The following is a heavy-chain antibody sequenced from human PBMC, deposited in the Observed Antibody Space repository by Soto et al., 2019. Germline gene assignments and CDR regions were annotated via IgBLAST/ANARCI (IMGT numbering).Heavy chain of an antibody. CDR2: INPSGGST. CDR1: GYTFTSYY. D-gene: IGHD6-13*01. Sequence: QVQLVQSGAEVKKPGASVKVSCKASGYTFTSYYMHWVRQAPGQGLEWMGIINPSGGSTSYAQKFQGRFTMTRDTSTSPVYMELSSLRSEDTDVYYCARDRSSSWYVREYYYYGMDVWGQGTTVTVSS. CDR3: ARDRSSSWYVREYYYYGMDV. J-gene: IGHJ6*02. V-gene: IGHV1-46*01.